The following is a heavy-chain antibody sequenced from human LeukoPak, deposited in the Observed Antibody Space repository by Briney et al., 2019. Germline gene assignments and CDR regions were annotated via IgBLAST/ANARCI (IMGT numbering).Heavy chain of an antibody. CDR3: ARATYYYDSSGYYDDD. J-gene: IGHJ4*02. CDR2: ISAYNGNT. CDR1: GYTFTSYG. V-gene: IGHV1-18*01. Sequence: GASVKVSCKASGYTFTSYGISWVRQAPGQGLEWMGWISAYNGNTNYAQKFQGRVTMTTDTSTSTAYMELRSLRSDDTAVYYCARATYYYDSSGYYDDDWGQGTLVTVSS. D-gene: IGHD3-22*01.